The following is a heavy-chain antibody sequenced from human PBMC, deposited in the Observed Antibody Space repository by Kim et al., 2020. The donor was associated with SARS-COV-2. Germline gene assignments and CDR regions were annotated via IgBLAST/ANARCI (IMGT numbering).Heavy chain of an antibody. V-gene: IGHV1-58*01. Sequence: KFQERVTITRDMSTSTAYMELSSLRSEDTAVYYCAAVSNDSSGYYFYFDYWGQGSLVTVSS. CDR3: AAVSNDSSGYYFYFDY. J-gene: IGHJ4*02. D-gene: IGHD3-22*01.